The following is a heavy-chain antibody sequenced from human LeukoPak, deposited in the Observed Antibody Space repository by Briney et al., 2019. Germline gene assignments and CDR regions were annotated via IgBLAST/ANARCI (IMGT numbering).Heavy chain of an antibody. J-gene: IGHJ2*01. CDR1: GGSFSGYY. V-gene: IGHV4-34*01. D-gene: IGHD6-19*01. Sequence: SETLSLTCAVYGGSFSGYYWSWTRQPPGKGLEWIGEINHSGSTNYNPSLKSRVTISVDTSKNQFSLKLSSVTAADTAVYYCARDSSGWPNWYFDPWGRGTLVTVSS. CDR2: INHSGST. CDR3: ARDSSGWPNWYFDP.